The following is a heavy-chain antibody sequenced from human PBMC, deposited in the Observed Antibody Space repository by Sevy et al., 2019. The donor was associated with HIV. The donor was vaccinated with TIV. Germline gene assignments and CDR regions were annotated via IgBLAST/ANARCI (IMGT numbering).Heavy chain of an antibody. J-gene: IGHJ6*02. CDR1: GGSIVSSGHY. Sequence: SETLSLTCSVSGGSIVSSGHYWGWIRQTPGKGLEWIGSIYYNGHTYYNPSLKSRLTISMDTSKNQFSLNLNSVTAADTAIYFCAREAGGYDYDYGMDVWGQGTTVTVSS. D-gene: IGHD5-12*01. CDR3: AREAGGYDYDYGMDV. V-gene: IGHV4-39*02. CDR2: IYYNGHT.